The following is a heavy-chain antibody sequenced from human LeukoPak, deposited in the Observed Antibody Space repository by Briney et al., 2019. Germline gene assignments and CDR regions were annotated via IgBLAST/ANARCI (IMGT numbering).Heavy chain of an antibody. D-gene: IGHD2-21*02. Sequence: ASVKVSCKASGSTFTNYDINWVRQAPGQGLEWMGWLNPKSGDTGYAQKFQGRVAMTRNTSISTAYMELSSLTSEDTAVYYCARGTALSSPLEYWGQGTLVTVSS. CDR1: GSTFTNYD. J-gene: IGHJ4*02. V-gene: IGHV1-8*01. CDR3: ARGTALSSPLEY. CDR2: LNPKSGDT.